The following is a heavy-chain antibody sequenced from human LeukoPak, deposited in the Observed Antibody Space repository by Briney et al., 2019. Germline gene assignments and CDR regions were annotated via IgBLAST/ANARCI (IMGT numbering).Heavy chain of an antibody. D-gene: IGHD3-9*01. CDR1: RFTFSNYE. V-gene: IGHV3-48*03. CDR3: ARGNYDLLTGSYWLDP. CDR2: ITSGGTI. Sequence: GGSLRLSCAASRFTFSNYEMNWVRQAPGKGLEWVSHITSGGTIYYADSVKGRFTTSRDNAKNSLYLQMNSLRAEDTAVYYCARGNYDLLTGSYWLDPWGQGTRVTVSS. J-gene: IGHJ5*02.